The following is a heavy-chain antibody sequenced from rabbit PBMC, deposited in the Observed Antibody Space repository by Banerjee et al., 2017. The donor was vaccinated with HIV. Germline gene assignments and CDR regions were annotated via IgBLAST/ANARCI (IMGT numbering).Heavy chain of an antibody. CDR2: MSTGSGST. CDR3: ARGGDL. Sequence: QEQLEESGGGLVKPEGSLTLTCKASGFSFSNKYVMCWVRQAPGKGLEWIGCMSTGSGSTYYATWAKGRFTITKTSSTTVTLQMTSLTAADTATYFCARGGDLWGQGTLVTVS. V-gene: IGHV1S45*01. J-gene: IGHJ3*01. CDR1: GFSFSNKYV. D-gene: IGHD4-1*01.